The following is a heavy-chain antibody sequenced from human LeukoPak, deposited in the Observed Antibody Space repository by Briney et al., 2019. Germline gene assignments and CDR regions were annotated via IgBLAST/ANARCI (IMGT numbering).Heavy chain of an antibody. CDR3: ASEVVATTGVNY. CDR1: GFTFSDYY. Sequence: GALRLSCAASGFTFSDYYMSWIRQAPGKGLEWVSYISDSGSTMYYADSVKGRFTISRDNAKNSLYLQMNSLRAEDTAVYYCASEVVATTGVNYWGQGTLVTVSS. V-gene: IGHV3-11*01. CDR2: ISDSGSTM. D-gene: IGHD1-26*01. J-gene: IGHJ4*02.